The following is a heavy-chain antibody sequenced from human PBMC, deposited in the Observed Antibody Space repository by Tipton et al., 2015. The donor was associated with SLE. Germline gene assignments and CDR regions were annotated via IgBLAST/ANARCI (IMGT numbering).Heavy chain of an antibody. V-gene: IGHV4-39*07. CDR2: INHSGST. CDR1: GGSISSSSYY. J-gene: IGHJ4*02. CDR3: ARIGVYYDSSGYLDY. D-gene: IGHD3-22*01. Sequence: TLSLTCTVSGGSISSSSYYWGWIRQPPGKWLDWIGEINHSGSTNYHLSLKSGVNIAVDTSNNQFSLQLSSVTAADTAVYYCARIGVYYDSSGYLDYWGQGTLVAVSS.